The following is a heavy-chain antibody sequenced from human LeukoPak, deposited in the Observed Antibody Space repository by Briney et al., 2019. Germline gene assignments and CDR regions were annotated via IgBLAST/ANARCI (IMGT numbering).Heavy chain of an antibody. Sequence: SETLSLTCTVSGGSISSYYWSWIRQPPGKGLEWIGYIYYSGSTYYNPSLKSRVTISVDTSKNQFSLKLSSVTAADTAVYYCARHAYGDYQDYWGQGTLVTVSS. J-gene: IGHJ4*02. CDR2: IYYSGST. CDR3: ARHAYGDYQDY. V-gene: IGHV4-59*08. CDR1: GGSISSYY. D-gene: IGHD4-17*01.